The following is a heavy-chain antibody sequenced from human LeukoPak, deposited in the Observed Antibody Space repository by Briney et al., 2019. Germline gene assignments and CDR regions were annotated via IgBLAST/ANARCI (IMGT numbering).Heavy chain of an antibody. J-gene: IGHJ4*02. CDR2: ISSSSSYI. V-gene: IGHV3-21*01. D-gene: IGHD3-16*02. Sequence: GGSLRLSCAASGFTFSTYSMNWVRQAPGKGLEWVSSISSSSSYIYYADSVKGRFTISRDDAKNSLYLQMSSLRAEDSAMYYCARGGLYDYVWGSYRPLDYWGQGTLVTVPS. CDR3: ARGGLYDYVWGSYRPLDY. CDR1: GFTFSTYS.